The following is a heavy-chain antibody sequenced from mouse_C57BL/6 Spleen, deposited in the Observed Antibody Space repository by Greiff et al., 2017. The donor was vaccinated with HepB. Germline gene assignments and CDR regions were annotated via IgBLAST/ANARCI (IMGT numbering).Heavy chain of an antibody. CDR1: GYTFTSYT. CDR3: ARGGTTNAMDY. D-gene: IGHD1-1*01. Sequence: VQLQQSGAELARPGASVKMSCKASGYTFTSYTMHWVNQRPGQGLEWIGYINPSSGYTKYNQKFKDKATLTADKSSSTAYMQLSSLTSEDSAVYYCARGGTTNAMDYWGQGTSVTVSS. V-gene: IGHV1-4*01. CDR2: INPSSGYT. J-gene: IGHJ4*01.